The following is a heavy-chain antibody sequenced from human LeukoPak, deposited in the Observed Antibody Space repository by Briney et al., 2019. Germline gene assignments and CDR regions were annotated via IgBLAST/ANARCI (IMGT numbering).Heavy chain of an antibody. CDR2: IYPGDSDT. CDR1: GYSFNNYW. J-gene: IGHJ4*02. V-gene: IGHV5-51*01. Sequence: GASLKISCQGSGYSFNNYWIAWVRPMPGKGLEWMGIIYPGDSDTRNSPSFQGQVTISADKSTSTAYLQWNSLKASDTAIYYCARRVVSSSSHSFDYWGQGTLVTVSS. D-gene: IGHD2-2*01. CDR3: ARRVVSSSSHSFDY.